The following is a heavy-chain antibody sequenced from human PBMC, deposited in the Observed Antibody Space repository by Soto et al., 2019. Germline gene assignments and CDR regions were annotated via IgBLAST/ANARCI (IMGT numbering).Heavy chain of an antibody. CDR1: GFTFTYHA. Sequence: PGGSLRLSCTASGFTFTYHAFSWVRQAPGKGLEWVSAISANGQGIYYADSVRGRFTISRDNSKNTVFLHMDSLRAEDTAVYYCAKDRDYPRDQFHYWGQGTLVTVSS. J-gene: IGHJ4*02. D-gene: IGHD2-2*01. CDR3: AKDRDYPRDQFHY. CDR2: ISANGQGI. V-gene: IGHV3-23*01.